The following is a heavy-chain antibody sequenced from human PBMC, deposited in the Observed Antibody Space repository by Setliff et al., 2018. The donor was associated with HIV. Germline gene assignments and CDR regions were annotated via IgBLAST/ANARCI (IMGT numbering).Heavy chain of an antibody. J-gene: IGHJ3*02. V-gene: IGHV1-69*04. CDR1: GGSFSSYA. CDR2: ILPIFNKV. CDR3: ARDEAAAGTLRDAFDI. Sequence: SVKVSCKASGGSFSSYALHWVRQAPGQGLEWMGNILPIFNKVNYAQKFRGRVTITADKSTSTAYMELSSLRSEDTAVYYCARDEAAAGTLRDAFDIWGQGTMVTVSS. D-gene: IGHD6-13*01.